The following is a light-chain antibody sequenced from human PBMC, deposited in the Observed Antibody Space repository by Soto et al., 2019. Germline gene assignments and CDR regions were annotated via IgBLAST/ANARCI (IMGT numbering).Light chain of an antibody. CDR2: DNT. CDR3: QSYDSSLSGWL. Sequence: SVLTQPPSVSGAPGQRVTISCTGSSSNIGAGFDVHWYQHLPGTAPKPLIYDNTNRPSGVPDRFSGSKSGTSASLAITGLQAEDEADYYCQSYDSSLSGWLFGGGTKVTVL. V-gene: IGLV1-40*01. CDR1: SSNIGAGFD. J-gene: IGLJ2*01.